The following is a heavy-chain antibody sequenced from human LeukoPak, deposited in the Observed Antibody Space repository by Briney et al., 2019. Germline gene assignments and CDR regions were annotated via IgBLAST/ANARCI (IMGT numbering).Heavy chain of an antibody. CDR1: GYTFTSYG. CDR2: ISAYNGNT. CDR3: ARTYYDFWSGYSYFDY. V-gene: IGHV1-18*01. Sequence: ASVKVSCKASGYTFTSYGIRWVRPAPGQGLEWMGWISAYNGNTNYAQKLQGRVAMTTDTSTSTAYMELRSLRSDDTAVYYCARTYYDFWSGYSYFDYWGQGTLVTVSS. D-gene: IGHD3-3*01. J-gene: IGHJ4*02.